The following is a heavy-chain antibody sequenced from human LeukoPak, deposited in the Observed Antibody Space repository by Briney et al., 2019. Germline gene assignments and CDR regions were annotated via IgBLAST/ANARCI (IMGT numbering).Heavy chain of an antibody. CDR1: GFTFSSYW. CDR3: ARDDVVVVPAANYWYFDL. Sequence: GGSLRLSCAASGFTFSSYWMSWVRQAPGKGLEWVANIKQDGSEKYYVDSVKGRFTLSRDNAKNSLYLQMNSLRAEDTAVYYCARDDVVVVPAANYWYFDLWGRGTLVTVSS. V-gene: IGHV3-7*01. J-gene: IGHJ2*01. D-gene: IGHD2-2*01. CDR2: IKQDGSEK.